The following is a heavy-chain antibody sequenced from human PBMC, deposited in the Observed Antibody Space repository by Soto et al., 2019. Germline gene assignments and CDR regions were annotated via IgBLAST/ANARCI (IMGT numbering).Heavy chain of an antibody. Sequence: WETVSLTCAVSGGSISSSNWWSWVRQPPGKGLEWIGEIYHSGSTNYNPSLKSRVTISVDKSKNQFSLKLSSVTAADTAVYYCARVGLPRVAFDIWGQGTMVTVSS. CDR2: IYHSGST. D-gene: IGHD4-17*01. J-gene: IGHJ3*02. V-gene: IGHV4-4*02. CDR3: ARVGLPRVAFDI. CDR1: GGSISSSNW.